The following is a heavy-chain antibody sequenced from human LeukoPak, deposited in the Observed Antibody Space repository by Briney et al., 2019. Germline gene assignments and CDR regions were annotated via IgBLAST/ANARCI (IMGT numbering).Heavy chain of an antibody. J-gene: IGHJ3*02. CDR3: ARDGYYYDTRGYAFDI. D-gene: IGHD3-22*01. CDR2: ISSSSSTI. V-gene: IGHV3-48*01. Sequence: GGSLRLSCAASGFTFSSYSMNWVRQAPGKGLEWVSYISSSSSTIYYADSVKGRFTISRDNAKNSLYLQMNSLRAEDTAVYYCARDGYYYDTRGYAFDIWGQGTMVTVSP. CDR1: GFTFSSYS.